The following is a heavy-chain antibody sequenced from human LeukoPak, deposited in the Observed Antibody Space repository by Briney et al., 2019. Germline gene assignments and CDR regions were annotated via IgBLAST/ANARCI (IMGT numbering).Heavy chain of an antibody. CDR2: ITASGGSP. J-gene: IGHJ4*02. V-gene: IGHV3-23*01. D-gene: IGHD1-7*01. Sequence: GGSLRLSCAASGFTFDYSAMTWVRQAPEKGLEWVSTITASGGSPYYADSVKGRFTISRDGSKNTLYLQMNSLRAEDTAVYFCAKDLTTGNYGYYFDFWGQGTLVTVSS. CDR3: AKDLTTGNYGYYFDF. CDR1: GFTFDYSA.